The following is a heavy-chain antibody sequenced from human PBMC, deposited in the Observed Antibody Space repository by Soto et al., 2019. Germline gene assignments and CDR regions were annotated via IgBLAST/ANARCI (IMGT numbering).Heavy chain of an antibody. D-gene: IGHD4-17*01. CDR2: ISYDGNNK. J-gene: IGHJ4*02. V-gene: IGHV3-30*18. CDR3: AKEHLENTVTIPRY. CDR1: GFTFSSYG. Sequence: QVQLVESGGGVVQPGRSLRLSCAASGFTFSSYGMHWVRQAPGKGLEWVAVISYDGNNKYYADSVTGRFTISRDNFKNTLYLQMDSLRAEDKAMYYCAKEHLENTVTIPRYWVQGALVTVSS.